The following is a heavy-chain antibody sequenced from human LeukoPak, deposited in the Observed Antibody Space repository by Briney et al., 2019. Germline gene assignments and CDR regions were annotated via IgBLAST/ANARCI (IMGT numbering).Heavy chain of an antibody. CDR2: ISSSSSYI. Sequence: GGSLRLSCAASGFTFSSYSMNWVRQAPGKGLEWVSSISSSSSYIYYADSVKGRFTISRDNAKNSLYLQMNSLRAEDTAVYYCARDLHRGSYFEGVHLFDPWGQGTLVTVSS. J-gene: IGHJ5*02. D-gene: IGHD1-26*01. V-gene: IGHV3-21*01. CDR3: ARDLHRGSYFEGVHLFDP. CDR1: GFTFSSYS.